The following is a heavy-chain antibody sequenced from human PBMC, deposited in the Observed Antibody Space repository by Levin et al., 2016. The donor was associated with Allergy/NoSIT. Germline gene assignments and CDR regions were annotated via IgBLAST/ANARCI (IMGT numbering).Heavy chain of an antibody. CDR1: GFSFSNYA. J-gene: IGHJ4*02. D-gene: IGHD2-15*01. CDR3: AKDHVGTLPDYFDY. V-gene: IGHV3-23*01. Sequence: GGSLRLSCAASGFSFSNYAMTWVRQAPGKGLEWVSAISGSGGTTYYADSVKGRFTISSDNSKSTLYVQMNSLRAEDTAVYYCAKDHVGTLPDYFDYWGQGTLVTVSS. CDR2: ISGSGGTT.